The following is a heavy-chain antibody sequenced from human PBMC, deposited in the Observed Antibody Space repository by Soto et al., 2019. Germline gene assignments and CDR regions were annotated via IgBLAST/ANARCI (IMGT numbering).Heavy chain of an antibody. CDR2: IIPIFGTA. V-gene: IGHV1-69*01. D-gene: IGHD3-3*01. CDR1: GGTFSSYA. Sequence: SVKVSCKASGGTFSSYAISWVRQAPGQGLEWMGGIIPIFGTANYAQKFQGRVTITADESTSTAYMELSSLRSEDTAVYYCAREFPTIFGVVTPKDYGMDVWVQGTTVTVSS. J-gene: IGHJ6*02. CDR3: AREFPTIFGVVTPKDYGMDV.